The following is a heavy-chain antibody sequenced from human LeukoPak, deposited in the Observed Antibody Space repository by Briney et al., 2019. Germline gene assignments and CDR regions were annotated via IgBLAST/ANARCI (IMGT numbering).Heavy chain of an antibody. Sequence: SETLSLTCVVYGGSFSGYHWSWIRQPPGKGLEWIGEIDHSGSTNYNSSLKSRVTISVDTSKNQFSLKVKSVTAADTAVYYCARLPLGAFGEVLNFDSWGQGILVTVSS. CDR1: GGSFSGYH. V-gene: IGHV4-34*01. CDR3: ARLPLGAFGEVLNFDS. J-gene: IGHJ4*02. CDR2: IDHSGST. D-gene: IGHD3-10*01.